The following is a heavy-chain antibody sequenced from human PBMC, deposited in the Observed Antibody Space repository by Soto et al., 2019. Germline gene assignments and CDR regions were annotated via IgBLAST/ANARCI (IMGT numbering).Heavy chain of an antibody. V-gene: IGHV3-9*01. J-gene: IGHJ4*02. CDR2: ISWNSGMI. Sequence: SLRLSCAASGFIFHDYAMHWVRQAPGKGLEWVSGISWNSGMIGYADSVKGRFTISRDNAKNSLYLQMNSLRAEDTALYYCAKDIRTYSSSTSCYGPIDYWGQGTLVTVS. D-gene: IGHD2-2*01. CDR1: GFIFHDYA. CDR3: AKDIRTYSSSTSCYGPIDY.